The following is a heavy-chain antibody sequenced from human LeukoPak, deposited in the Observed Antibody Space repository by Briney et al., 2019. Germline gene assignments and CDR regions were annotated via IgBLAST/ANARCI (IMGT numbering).Heavy chain of an antibody. V-gene: IGHV1-24*01. CDR2: FDPEDGET. Sequence: ASVKVSCKVSGYTLTELSMHWVRQAPGKGLEWMGGFDPEDGETIYAQKFQGRVTMTTDTSTSTAYMELRSLRSDDTAVYYCARDLRESDAFDIWGQGTMVTVSS. D-gene: IGHD3-3*01. J-gene: IGHJ3*02. CDR3: ARDLRESDAFDI. CDR1: GYTLTELS.